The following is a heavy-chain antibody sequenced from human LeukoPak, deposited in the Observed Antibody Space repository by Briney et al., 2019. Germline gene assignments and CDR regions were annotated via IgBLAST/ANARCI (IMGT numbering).Heavy chain of an antibody. CDR3: ASRLQTSWVMDV. Sequence: SETLSLTCTVSGGSSSSYYWRWIRQSPGKGLEWIGYIYYSGSTNYNPSLKSRVTMSVDTSKNQFSLMLSSVTAADTAVYYCASRLQTSWVMDVWGQGTTVTVSS. V-gene: IGHV4-59*01. D-gene: IGHD1-26*01. J-gene: IGHJ6*02. CDR1: GGSSSSYY. CDR2: IYYSGST.